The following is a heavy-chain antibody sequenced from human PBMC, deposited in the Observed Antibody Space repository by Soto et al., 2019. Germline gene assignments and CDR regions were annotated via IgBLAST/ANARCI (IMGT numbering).Heavy chain of an antibody. CDR1: GFTFSSYA. V-gene: IGHV3-23*01. Sequence: PGGSLRLSCAASGFTFSSYAMSWVRQAPGKGLEWVSAISGSGGSTYYADSVKGRSTISRENPRNTLDLKINALRPEDPPVYYFAKVGGYGYYSDVRDFGAQGTTVPVSS. CDR3: AKVGGYGYYSDVRDF. D-gene: IGHD1-26*01. J-gene: IGHJ6*02. CDR2: ISGSGGST.